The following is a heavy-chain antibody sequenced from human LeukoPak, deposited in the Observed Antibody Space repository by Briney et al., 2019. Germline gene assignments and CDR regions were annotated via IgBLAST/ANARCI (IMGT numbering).Heavy chain of an antibody. CDR3: ARGFRNGPFDC. CDR2: INRNGGST. D-gene: IGHD2-8*01. Sequence: GGSLRLSCAASGFTFSSYSMNWVRQAPGKGLEWVSGINRNGGSTDYADSVKGRFTISRDNAKNSHFLQMNSLRVEDTALYYCARGFRNGPFDCWGQGTLVTVSS. J-gene: IGHJ4*02. CDR1: GFTFSSYS. V-gene: IGHV3-20*04.